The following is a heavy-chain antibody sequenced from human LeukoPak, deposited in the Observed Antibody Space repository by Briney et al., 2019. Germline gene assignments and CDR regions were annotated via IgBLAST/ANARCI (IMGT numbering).Heavy chain of an antibody. Sequence: PGGSLRLSCAASGFTFSSYAMSWVRQAPGKGLEWVSALSGSGGSTYYADSVKGRFTISRDNSKNTLYLQMNSLRAEDTAVYYCAKGVGAARPTRMVYFDYWGQGTLVTVSS. V-gene: IGHV3-23*01. CDR1: GFTFSSYA. CDR2: LSGSGGST. CDR3: AKGVGAARPTRMVYFDY. D-gene: IGHD6-6*01. J-gene: IGHJ4*02.